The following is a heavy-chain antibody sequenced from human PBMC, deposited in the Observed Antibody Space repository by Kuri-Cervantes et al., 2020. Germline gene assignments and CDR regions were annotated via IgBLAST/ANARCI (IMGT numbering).Heavy chain of an antibody. Sequence: SETLSLTCTVSGGSISSGGYYWSWICQHPGKGLEWIGYIYYSGSTYYNPSLKSRVTISVDTSKNQFSLKLSSVTAADTAVYYCARDSFGDDEDYWGQGTLVTVSS. J-gene: IGHJ4*02. CDR1: GGSISSGGYY. D-gene: IGHD3-16*01. CDR3: ARDSFGDDEDY. CDR2: IYYSGST. V-gene: IGHV4-31*03.